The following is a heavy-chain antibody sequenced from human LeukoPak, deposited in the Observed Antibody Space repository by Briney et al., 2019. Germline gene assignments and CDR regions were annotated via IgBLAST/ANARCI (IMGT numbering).Heavy chain of an antibody. CDR2: IKQDGSEK. D-gene: IGHD3-22*01. J-gene: IGHJ4*02. V-gene: IGHV3-7*03. CDR3: AKGPRSGYKDY. CDR1: GFTFSSYW. Sequence: GGSLRLSCAASGFTFSSYWMSWVRQAPGKGLEWVANIKQDGSEKYYVDSVKGRFTISRDNSKNTLYLQMNSLRAEDTAVYYCAKGPRSGYKDYWGQGTLVTVSS.